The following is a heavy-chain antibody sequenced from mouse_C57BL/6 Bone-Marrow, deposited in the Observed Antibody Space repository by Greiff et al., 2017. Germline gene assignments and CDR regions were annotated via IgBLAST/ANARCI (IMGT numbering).Heavy chain of an antibody. J-gene: IGHJ2*01. CDR2: IDPTSGGT. V-gene: IGHV1-72*01. CDR1: GYTFPSSW. CDR3: ARSTTVWYCDY. Sequence: QVQLQQPGAELVQPGASVKLSCKASGYTFPSSWMHWVKQRPGRGLEWIGRIDPTSGGTKYNEKFKSKATLTVDKPSRTAYMQLCILTSEDSAVYYCARSTTVWYCDYWGQGTTLTVSS. D-gene: IGHD2-13*01.